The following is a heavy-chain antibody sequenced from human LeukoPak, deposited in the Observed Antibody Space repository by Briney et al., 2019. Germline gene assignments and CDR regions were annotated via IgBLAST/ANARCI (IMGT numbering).Heavy chain of an antibody. Sequence: PGGSLRLSCAASGFTFSSCWMNWVRQAPGKGLEWVANTKKDGSEKYYVDSVKGRFTISRDNAKNSLYLQMNSLRAEDTAVYYCARDLGDQDPYYYGMDVWGQGTTVSVSS. D-gene: IGHD3-10*01. V-gene: IGHV3-7*04. CDR1: GFTFSSCW. J-gene: IGHJ6*02. CDR3: ARDLGDQDPYYYGMDV. CDR2: TKKDGSEK.